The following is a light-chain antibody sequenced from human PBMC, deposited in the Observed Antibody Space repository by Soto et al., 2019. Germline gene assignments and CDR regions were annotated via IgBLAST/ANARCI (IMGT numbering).Light chain of an antibody. J-gene: IGKJ4*01. CDR3: QQYNSYWVT. Sequence: DIQMTQSPSSLSASVGDSVTITCRATEDISTFLAWFQQKPGKPPKSLIYAASRLQSGVPSRFSGSGSATDFTLAISSLQPEDFGTYYCQQYNSYWVTFGGGTKVDI. CDR2: AAS. CDR1: EDISTF. V-gene: IGKV1-16*01.